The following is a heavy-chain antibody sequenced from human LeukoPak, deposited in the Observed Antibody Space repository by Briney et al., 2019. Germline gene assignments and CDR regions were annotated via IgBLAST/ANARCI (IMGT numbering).Heavy chain of an antibody. CDR1: GFTFNTYG. D-gene: IGHD2-15*01. J-gene: IGHJ6*02. V-gene: IGHV3-33*01. CDR2: LWYDGSDK. Sequence: GGSLRLSCAASGFTFNTYGMNWVRQAPGKGLEWVAILWYDGSDKYYAESVKGRFTISRDNSKNTMYLQVNSLRAEDTAVYYCARVGCTGGSCLAYNYYAMDVWRQGTTVTVSS. CDR3: ARVGCTGGSCLAYNYYAMDV.